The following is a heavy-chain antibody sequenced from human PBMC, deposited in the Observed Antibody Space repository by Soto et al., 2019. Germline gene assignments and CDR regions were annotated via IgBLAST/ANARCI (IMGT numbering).Heavy chain of an antibody. CDR2: INPSGGST. CDR1: GYTFTSYY. D-gene: IGHD3-22*01. CDR3: AREEGYYDSSGYSDRHYYYYGMDV. V-gene: IGHV1-46*01. J-gene: IGHJ6*02. Sequence: ASVKVSCKASGYTFTSYYMHWVRQAPGQGLEWMGIINPSGGSTSYAQKFQGRVTMARDTSTSTVYMELSSLRSEDTAVYYCAREEGYYDSSGYSDRHYYYYGMDVWGQGTRVTVSS.